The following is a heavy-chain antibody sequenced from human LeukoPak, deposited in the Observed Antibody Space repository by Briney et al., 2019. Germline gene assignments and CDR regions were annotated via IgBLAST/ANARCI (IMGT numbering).Heavy chain of an antibody. CDR2: IYHSWST. J-gene: IGHJ4*02. Sequence: SGTLSPPRPAPGFPLSSGSYWGWVRQPPREGVGWIGSIYHSWSTYYNPSLKSRVTISVDTSKNQFSLKLSSVTAADTAVYYCARGGAATGNFDYWGQGTLVTVSS. D-gene: IGHD2-15*01. V-gene: IGHV4-38-2*02. CDR3: ARGGAATGNFDY. CDR1: GFPLSSGSY.